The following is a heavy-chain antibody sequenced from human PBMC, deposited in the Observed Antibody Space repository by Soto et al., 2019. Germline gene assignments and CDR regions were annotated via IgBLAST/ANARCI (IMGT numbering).Heavy chain of an antibody. CDR1: GGSISSSNW. D-gene: IGHD2-2*01. Sequence: SETLSLTCAVSGGSISSSNWWSWVRQPPGKGLEWIGEIYHSGSTNYNPSLKSRVTISVDKSKNQFSLKLSSVTAADTAVYYCAMTDCSSTSCYVDYWGQGTLVTVSS. CDR2: IYHSGST. CDR3: AMTDCSSTSCYVDY. V-gene: IGHV4-4*02. J-gene: IGHJ4*02.